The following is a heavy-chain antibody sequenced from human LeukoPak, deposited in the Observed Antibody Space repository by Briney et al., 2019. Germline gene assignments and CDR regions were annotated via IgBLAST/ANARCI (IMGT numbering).Heavy chain of an antibody. D-gene: IGHD1-7*01. J-gene: IGHJ4*02. CDR1: GFTFSSYS. Sequence: GGSLRLSCAASGFTFSSYSMNWVRQAPGKGLEWVSYISSSGSSIYYADSVKGRFTMSRDNAKNSLYLQMNSLSAEDTAVYYCTRPRTGTTDYWDQGTLVTVSS. V-gene: IGHV3-21*01. CDR3: TRPRTGTTDY. CDR2: ISSSGSSI.